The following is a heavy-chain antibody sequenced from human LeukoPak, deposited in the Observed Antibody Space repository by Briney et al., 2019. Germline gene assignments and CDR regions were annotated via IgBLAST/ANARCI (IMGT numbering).Heavy chain of an antibody. CDR2: IKPDGNEK. CDR1: GFTFSSSW. D-gene: IGHD1-26*01. CDR3: ARDKIVGATHFDY. J-gene: IGHJ4*02. V-gene: IGHV3-7*01. Sequence: GGSLRLSCTASGFTFSSSWMTWVRQAPGKGLEWVANIKPDGNEKYYVDSVKGRFTISRDNAKNSLYLQMNSLRAEDTAVYYCARDKIVGATHFDYWGQGTLVTVSS.